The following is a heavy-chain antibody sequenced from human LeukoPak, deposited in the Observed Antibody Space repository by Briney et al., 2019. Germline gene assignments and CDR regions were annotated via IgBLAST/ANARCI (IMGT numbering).Heavy chain of an antibody. D-gene: IGHD1-1*01. CDR3: ARDGPWKSDC. V-gene: IGHV4-39*02. J-gene: IGHJ4*02. CDR2: ICSGGNT. CDR1: GGSVSSSYY. Sequence: PSETLSLTCTVSGGSVSSSYYWGWIRQPPGKGLEWIGSICSGGNTCCNPSLQRRVTISADSSKNHFFLQLTSATAADTAVYFCARDGPWKSDCWGQGTLVTVSS.